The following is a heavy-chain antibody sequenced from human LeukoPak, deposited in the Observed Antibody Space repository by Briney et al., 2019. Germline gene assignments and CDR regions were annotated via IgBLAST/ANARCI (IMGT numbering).Heavy chain of an antibody. CDR1: ADSISSYY. Sequence: KPSETLSLTCSVSADSISSYYWSWIRQPPGKGLEWIGYVYYRGNTKYNHSLKSRVPLEVDTSKNQFSLNLTSVTAADTAVYYCARHVRGSVASPWFDPWGQGALVTVSS. J-gene: IGHJ5*02. CDR2: VYYRGNT. CDR3: ARHVRGSVASPWFDP. D-gene: IGHD6-19*01. V-gene: IGHV4-59*08.